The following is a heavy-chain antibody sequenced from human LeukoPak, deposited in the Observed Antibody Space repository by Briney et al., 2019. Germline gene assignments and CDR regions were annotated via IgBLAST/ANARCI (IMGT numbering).Heavy chain of an antibody. CDR3: ARGRQDVTMIVVVMAAVSYYLDV. J-gene: IGHJ6*03. CDR2: MNPSGST. D-gene: IGHD3-22*01. CDR1: GGSFSGYY. Sequence: SETLSLTCAVYGGSFSGYYWTWIRQTPEKGLEWIGEMNPSGSTNYNPSLKSRVTISVDTSKNQFSLELSSVTAADTAVYYCARGRQDVTMIVVVMAAVSYYLDVWGKGTTVTVS. V-gene: IGHV4-34*01.